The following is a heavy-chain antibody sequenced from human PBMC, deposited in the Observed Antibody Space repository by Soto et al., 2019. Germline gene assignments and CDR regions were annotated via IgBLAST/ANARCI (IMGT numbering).Heavy chain of an antibody. CDR2: IYHSGTT. CDR1: GGSVSGAGYS. V-gene: IGHV4-30-2*01. J-gene: IGHJ5*02. CDR3: ARAQFYSGSGNYNNLMFDA. D-gene: IGHD3-10*01. Sequence: SETLSLTCAVSGGSVSGAGYSWSWIRQPPGGGMDWIGYIYHSGTTYCNPSLKTRLTMSLDRSNNKFSLTLNSVTAADTALYFCARAQFYSGSGNYNNLMFDAWGKGTQVTVSS.